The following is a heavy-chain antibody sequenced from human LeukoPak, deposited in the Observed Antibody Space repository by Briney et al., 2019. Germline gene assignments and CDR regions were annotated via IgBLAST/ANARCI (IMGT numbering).Heavy chain of an antibody. CDR2: IYSDNT. Sequence: GGTLRLSCAASGFTFSSYGMSWVRQAPGKGLEWVSFIYSDNTHSSDSVKGRFTISRDNSKNTLYLQMNSLRAEDTAVYYCARRAGAYSHPYDYWGQGTLVTVSS. D-gene: IGHD4/OR15-4a*01. V-gene: IGHV3-53*01. CDR1: GFTFSSYG. J-gene: IGHJ4*02. CDR3: ARRAGAYSHPYDY.